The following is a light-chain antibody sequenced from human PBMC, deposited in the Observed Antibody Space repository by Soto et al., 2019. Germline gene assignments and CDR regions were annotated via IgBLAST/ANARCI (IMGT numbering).Light chain of an antibody. CDR2: GAS. CDR3: QQYMSYS. J-gene: IGKJ1*01. Sequence: EIVMTQSPVILSVSPGESATLSCTASQSVRSDLAWYQQRPGQAPRLLIYGASTRATGIPAKFSGSGSGTEFTLTISSLQPDDFATYYCQQYMSYSFGQGTKV. V-gene: IGKV3-15*01. CDR1: QSVRSD.